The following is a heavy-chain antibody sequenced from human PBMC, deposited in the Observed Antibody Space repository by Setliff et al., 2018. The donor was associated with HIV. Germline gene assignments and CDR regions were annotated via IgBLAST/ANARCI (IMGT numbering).Heavy chain of an antibody. Sequence: PSETLSLTCAVYGGSFSGYYWGWIRQPPGKGLEWIGEIHHSGITNYNLSLKSRVTISIDTSKNQFSLKLSSVTAADTAVYYCARDPSSSGWSEGLYYFDSWGRGTLVTVSS. J-gene: IGHJ4*02. V-gene: IGHV4-34*01. D-gene: IGHD6-19*01. CDR1: GGSFSGYY. CDR3: ARDPSSSGWSEGLYYFDS. CDR2: IHHSGIT.